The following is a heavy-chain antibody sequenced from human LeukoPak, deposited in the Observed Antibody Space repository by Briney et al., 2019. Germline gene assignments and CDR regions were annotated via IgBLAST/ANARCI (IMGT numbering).Heavy chain of an antibody. Sequence: ASVKVSCKASGYTFTSYDINWVRQATGQGLEWMGWMNPNSGNTGYAQKFQGRVTMTRNTSISTAYMELSSLRSEDTAVYYCARGGRDYGDYDNWFDPWGQGTLVTVSS. CDR3: ARGGRDYGDYDNWFDP. V-gene: IGHV1-8*01. CDR2: MNPNSGNT. J-gene: IGHJ5*02. CDR1: GYTFTSYD. D-gene: IGHD4-17*01.